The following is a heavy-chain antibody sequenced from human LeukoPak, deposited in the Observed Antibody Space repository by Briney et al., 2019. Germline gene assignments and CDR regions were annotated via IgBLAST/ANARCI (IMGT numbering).Heavy chain of an antibody. CDR3: ARRIVVVPAAPRGNWFGP. V-gene: IGHV4-30-2*01. D-gene: IGHD2-2*01. CDR2: IYHSGST. J-gene: IGHJ5*02. Sequence: SETLSLTCTVSGGSISSGGYYWSWIRQPPGKGLEWIGYIYHSGSTYYNPSLKSRVTISVDRSKNQFSLKLSSVTAADTAVYYCARRIVVVPAAPRGNWFGPWGQGTLVTVSS. CDR1: GGSISSGGYY.